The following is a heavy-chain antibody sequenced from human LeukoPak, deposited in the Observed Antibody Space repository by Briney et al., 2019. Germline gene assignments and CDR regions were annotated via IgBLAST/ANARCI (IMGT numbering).Heavy chain of an antibody. Sequence: PGGSLRLSCAASGFTFSSYSMNWVRQAPGKGLEWVSSISSSSSYIYYADSVKGRFTISRDNAKNSLYLQMNSLRAEDTAVYYCARGDSGYDFAFDYWGQGTLVTVSS. J-gene: IGHJ4*02. D-gene: IGHD5-12*01. CDR2: ISSSSSYI. CDR3: ARGDSGYDFAFDY. CDR1: GFTFSSYS. V-gene: IGHV3-21*01.